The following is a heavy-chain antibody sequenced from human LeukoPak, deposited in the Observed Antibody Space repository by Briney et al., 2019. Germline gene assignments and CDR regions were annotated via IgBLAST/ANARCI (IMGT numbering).Heavy chain of an antibody. CDR2: IWYDGSNK. V-gene: IGHV3-33*01. Sequence: GGSLRLSCAASGFTFSSYGMHWVRQAPGKGLEWVAVIWYDGSNKYYADSVKGRFTISRDNSKNTLYLRMNSLRAEDTAVYYCARDSTYSSSWYRHGMDVWGKGTTVTVSS. CDR1: GFTFSSYG. D-gene: IGHD6-13*01. CDR3: ARDSTYSSSWYRHGMDV. J-gene: IGHJ6*04.